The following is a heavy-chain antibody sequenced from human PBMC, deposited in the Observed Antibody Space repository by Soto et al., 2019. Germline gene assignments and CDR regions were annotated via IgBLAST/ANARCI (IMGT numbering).Heavy chain of an antibody. J-gene: IGHJ6*02. D-gene: IGHD3-10*01. CDR3: ASRDYYGSGSHYYYYYGMDV. V-gene: IGHV1-46*01. CDR1: GYTFTSYY. Sequence: ASVKVSCKASGYTFTSYYMHWVRQAPGQGLEWMGIINPSGGSTSYAQKFQGRVTMTRETSISTAYMELSRLRSDDTAVYYCASRDYYGSGSHYYYYYGMDVWGQGTTVTVSS. CDR2: INPSGGST.